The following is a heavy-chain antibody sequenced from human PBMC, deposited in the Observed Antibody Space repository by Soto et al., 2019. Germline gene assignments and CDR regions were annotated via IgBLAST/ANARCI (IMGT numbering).Heavy chain of an antibody. CDR1: GYTFTSYG. D-gene: IGHD6-19*01. V-gene: IGHV1-18*01. CDR2: ISAYNGNT. CDR3: AREGMWYSRGWYLEY. Sequence: ASVNVSCKASGYTFTSYGIRWVLQAPGQGLEWMGWISAYNGNTNYAQKLQGRVTMTTDTSTSTAYMELRSLRSDDTAVYYCAREGMWYSRGWYLEYWGQGTSATVSS. J-gene: IGHJ4*02.